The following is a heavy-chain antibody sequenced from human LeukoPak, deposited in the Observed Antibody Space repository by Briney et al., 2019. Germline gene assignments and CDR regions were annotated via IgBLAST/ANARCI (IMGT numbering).Heavy chain of an antibody. J-gene: IGHJ6*02. V-gene: IGHV1-18*01. Sequence: ASVNVSCKASGYTFTSYGISWVRQAPGQWLEWMGWISAYNGNTNYAQKLQGRVTMTTDTSTSTVYMELRSLRSDDTAVYYCARDRGERWLTDYYYGMDVWGQGTTVTVSS. CDR1: GYTFTSYG. CDR2: ISAYNGNT. CDR3: ARDRGERWLTDYYYGMDV. D-gene: IGHD6-19*01.